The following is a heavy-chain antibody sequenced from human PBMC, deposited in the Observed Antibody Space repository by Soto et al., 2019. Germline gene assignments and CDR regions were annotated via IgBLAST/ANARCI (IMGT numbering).Heavy chain of an antibody. J-gene: IGHJ4*02. CDR2: LSDSGGSI. D-gene: IGHD6-13*01. CDR3: AKVSSSWYAGFFDL. CDR1: GFTFSRHA. V-gene: IGHV3-23*01. Sequence: EVQLLESGGGLVQPGWSLRLSCTASGFTFSRHAMTWVRQAPGKGLEWVSGLSDSGGSIYYADSVKGRFTISRDNSMNTLCLQMNTLRAEDTAVYYCAKVSSSWYAGFFDLWGQGTLVTVSS.